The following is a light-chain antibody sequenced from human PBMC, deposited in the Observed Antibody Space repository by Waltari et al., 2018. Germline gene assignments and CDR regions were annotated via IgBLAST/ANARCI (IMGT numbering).Light chain of an antibody. Sequence: QSALTQPASVSGSPGQSITISCTGTSSDVGSYNLVSWYQQHPGKAPKLMIYEVSKRASGVSNRFSGSKSGNTASLTISGLQAEDEADYYCCSYAGSSTLDVVFGGGTKLTVL. CDR1: SSDVGSYNL. CDR2: EVS. V-gene: IGLV2-23*02. CDR3: CSYAGSSTLDVV. J-gene: IGLJ2*01.